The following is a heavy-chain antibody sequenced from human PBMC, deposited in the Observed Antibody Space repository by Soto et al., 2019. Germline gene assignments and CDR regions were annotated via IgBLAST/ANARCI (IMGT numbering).Heavy chain of an antibody. V-gene: IGHV3-33*01. D-gene: IGHD2-15*01. CDR3: ARERGVVVAATRYFYY. J-gene: IGHJ4*02. CDR1: GFTFSSYG. CDR2: IWYDGSNK. Sequence: QVQLVESGGGVVQPGRSLRLSCAASGFTFSSYGMHWVRQAPGKGLEWVAVIWYDGSNKYYADSVKGRFTISRDNSKNTLYLQMNSLRAEDTAVYYCARERGVVVAATRYFYYWGQGTLVTVSS.